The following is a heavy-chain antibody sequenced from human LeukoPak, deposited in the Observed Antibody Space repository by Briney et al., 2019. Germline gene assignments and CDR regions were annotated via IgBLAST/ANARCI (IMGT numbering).Heavy chain of an antibody. D-gene: IGHD7-27*01. CDR3: ARVYWGGRGDFDY. J-gene: IGHJ4*02. CDR1: GGSFSGYY. V-gene: IGHV4-34*01. Sequence: PSETLSLTCAVYGGSFSGYYWSWIRQPPGQGLEWIGEINHSGSTNYNPSLKSRVTISVDTSKKQFSLKLSSVTAADTAVYYCARVYWGGRGDFDYWGQGTLVTVSS. CDR2: INHSGST.